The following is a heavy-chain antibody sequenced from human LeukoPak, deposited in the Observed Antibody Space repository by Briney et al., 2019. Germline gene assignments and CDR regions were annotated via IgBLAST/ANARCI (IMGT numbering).Heavy chain of an antibody. J-gene: IGHJ6*02. CDR3: AKWIGYSSGWHGYYYYYGMDV. D-gene: IGHD6-19*01. CDR1: GDSITSYY. Sequence: SETLSLTCTVSGDSITSYYWNWVRQPPGKGLEWIGYIHYTGKNYYNPSLKSRVTMSVDMSKSQFSLKLSSVTAADTAVYYCAKWIGYSSGWHGYYYYYGMDVWGQGTTVTVSS. CDR2: IHYTGKN. V-gene: IGHV4-59*01.